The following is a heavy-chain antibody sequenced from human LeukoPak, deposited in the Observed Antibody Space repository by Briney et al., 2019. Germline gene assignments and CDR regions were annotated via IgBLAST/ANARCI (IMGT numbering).Heavy chain of an antibody. J-gene: IGHJ6*03. Sequence: GASVKLSCKASGGTFSSYAISWVRQAPGQGLEWMGGIIPIFGTANYAQKFQGRVTMTRDTSISTAYMELSRLRSDDTAVYYGARERLFYYYMDVWGKGTTVTVSS. D-gene: IGHD6-19*01. CDR2: IIPIFGTA. CDR3: ARERLFYYYMDV. V-gene: IGHV1-69*05. CDR1: GGTFSSYA.